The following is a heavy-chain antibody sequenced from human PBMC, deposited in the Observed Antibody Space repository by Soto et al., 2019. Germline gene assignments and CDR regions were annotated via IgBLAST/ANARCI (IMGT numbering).Heavy chain of an antibody. CDR1: RYTPPEFS. CDR2: FDPEDGET. J-gene: IGHJ4*02. D-gene: IGHD2-2*01. CDR3: ATDFSTGRVFDY. Sequence: GPVKGFCKGFRYTPPEFSMHWGGQAPGKGLEWMGGFDPEDGETIYAQKFQGRVTMTEDTSTDTAYMELSSLRSEDTAVYYCATDFSTGRVFDYWGQGTLVTVSS. V-gene: IGHV1-24*01.